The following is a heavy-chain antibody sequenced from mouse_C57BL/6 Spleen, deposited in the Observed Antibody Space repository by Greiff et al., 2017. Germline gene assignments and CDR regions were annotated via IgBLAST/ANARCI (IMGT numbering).Heavy chain of an antibody. CDR1: GYTFTSYW. D-gene: IGHD2-5*01. V-gene: IGHV1-69*01. CDR2: IDPSDSYT. J-gene: IGHJ1*03. CDR3: ARGYYSNYWYFDV. Sequence: VKLQQPGAELVMPGASVKLSCKASGYTFTSYWMHWVKQRPGQGLEWIGEIDPSDSYTNYNQKFEGTSTLTVDKSSSTAYMQLSSLTSEDSAVYYCARGYYSNYWYFDVWGTGTTVTVSS.